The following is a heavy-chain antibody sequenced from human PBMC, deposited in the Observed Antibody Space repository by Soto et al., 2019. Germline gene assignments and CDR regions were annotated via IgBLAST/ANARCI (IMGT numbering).Heavy chain of an antibody. CDR1: GGTFNRYT. CDR2: IIPMFGIA. J-gene: IGHJ6*02. D-gene: IGHD2-8*01. Sequence: QVQLVQSGAEVKKPGSSVKVSCKGSGGTFNRYTITWVRQAPGQGLEWMGRIIPMFGIASYSQNFQGRVTITADKATSTAYMELRSLRSEDTAVSYCARHSGRSDVVMAAISAMDVLGQGTTGTFS. CDR3: ARHSGRSDVVMAAISAMDV. V-gene: IGHV1-69*02.